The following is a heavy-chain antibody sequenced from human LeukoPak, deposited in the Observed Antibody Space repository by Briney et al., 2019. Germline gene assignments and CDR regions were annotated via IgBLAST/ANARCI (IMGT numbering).Heavy chain of an antibody. Sequence: GRSLRLSCAASGFTFSSYAMHWVRQAPGKGLEWVAVISYDGSNKYYADSVKGRFTTSRDNSKNTLYLQMNSLRAEDTAVYYCARVPSGYSFDYWGQGTLVTVSS. CDR1: GFTFSSYA. J-gene: IGHJ4*02. V-gene: IGHV3-30-3*01. CDR3: ARVPSGYSFDY. D-gene: IGHD3-22*01. CDR2: ISYDGSNK.